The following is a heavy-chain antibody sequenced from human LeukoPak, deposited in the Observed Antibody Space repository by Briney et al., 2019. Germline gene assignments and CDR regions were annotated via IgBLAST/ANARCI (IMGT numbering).Heavy chain of an antibody. J-gene: IGHJ4*02. CDR1: GFTFDDYA. CDR3: AKGLTDGDYDAY. CDR2: ISGDGGST. Sequence: SGGSLRLSCAASGFTFDDYAMHWVRQAPGKGLEWVSLISGDGGSTYYADSVKGRFTISRDNSKNSLYLQMNSLRTADTALYYCAKGLTDGDYDAYWGQGTLVTVTS. D-gene: IGHD4-17*01. V-gene: IGHV3-43*02.